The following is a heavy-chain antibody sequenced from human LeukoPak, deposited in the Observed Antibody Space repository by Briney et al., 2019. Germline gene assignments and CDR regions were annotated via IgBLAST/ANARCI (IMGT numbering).Heavy chain of an antibody. J-gene: IGHJ4*02. CDR3: ARDTDYNYYDSSGYYQPNFDY. CDR1: GGTFSSYA. CDR2: IIPIFGIA. Sequence: ASVKVSCKASGGTFSSYAISWVRQAPGQGLEWMGRIIPIFGIANYAQKFQGRVTITADKSTSTAYMELRSLRSEHTAVYYCARDTDYNYYDSSGYYQPNFDYWGQGTLVTVSS. V-gene: IGHV1-69*04. D-gene: IGHD3-22*01.